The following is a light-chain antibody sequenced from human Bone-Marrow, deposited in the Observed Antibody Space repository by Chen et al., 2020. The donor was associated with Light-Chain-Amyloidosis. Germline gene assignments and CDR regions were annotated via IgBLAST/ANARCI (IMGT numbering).Light chain of an antibody. Sequence: QSVLTQPPSASGTPGQRVTISCSGSSSNIGSNYVYWYQQLPGTAPQLLIYRNNQRPSGVPDRFSASKSGTSAFLAISGLRSEDEADYYCAAWDGSLSGYVFGTGTKVIVL. CDR3: AAWDGSLSGYV. CDR1: SSNIGSNY. CDR2: RNN. V-gene: IGLV1-47*01. J-gene: IGLJ1*01.